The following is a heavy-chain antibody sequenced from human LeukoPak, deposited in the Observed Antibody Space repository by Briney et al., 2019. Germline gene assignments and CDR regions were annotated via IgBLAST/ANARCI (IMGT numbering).Heavy chain of an antibody. CDR1: GYTFTGYY. CDR2: INPNSGGT. CDR3: ARVPGMTTVTFPDY. V-gene: IGHV1-2*02. Sequence: ASVKVSCKASGYTFTGYYMHWVRQAPGQGLEWMGWINPNSGGTNYAQKFQGRVTMTRDTSISTAYMELSRLRSDDTAVYYCARVPGMTTVTFPDYWGQGTLVTVSS. D-gene: IGHD4-17*01. J-gene: IGHJ4*02.